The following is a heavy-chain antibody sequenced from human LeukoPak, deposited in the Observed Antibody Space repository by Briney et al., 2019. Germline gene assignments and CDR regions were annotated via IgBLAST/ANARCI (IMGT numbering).Heavy chain of an antibody. V-gene: IGHV1-46*01. CDR1: GYTFTSYY. CDR3: ARIRHYYGSVPNWFDP. CDR2: INPSGGST. Sequence: ASVKVSCKASGYTFTSYYMHWVRQAPGQGLEWMGIINPSGGSTSYAQKFQGRVTMTRDTSTSTVYMELRSLRSDDTAVYYCARIRHYYGSVPNWFDPWGQGTLVTVSS. D-gene: IGHD3-10*01. J-gene: IGHJ5*02.